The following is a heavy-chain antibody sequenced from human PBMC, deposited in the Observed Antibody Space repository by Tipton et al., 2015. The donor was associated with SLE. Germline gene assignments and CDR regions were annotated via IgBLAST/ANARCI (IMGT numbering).Heavy chain of an antibody. D-gene: IGHD2-2*01. Sequence: SLRLSCAASGFTFSSYWMHWVRQAPGKGLVWVSRINEDGSITSYEDSVKGRFTISRDNAKNTLYLQMNSLRAEDAALYYCARGIDPTSSRISDYWGQGILVTVSS. J-gene: IGHJ4*02. CDR2: INEDGSIT. CDR1: GFTFSSYW. V-gene: IGHV3-74*01. CDR3: ARGIDPTSSRISDY.